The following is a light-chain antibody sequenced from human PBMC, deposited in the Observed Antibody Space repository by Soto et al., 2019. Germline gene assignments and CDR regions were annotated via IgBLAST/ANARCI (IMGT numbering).Light chain of an antibody. Sequence: EIVLTQSPGTLSLSPGERATLSCRASQRLSSTYLAWYQQKPGQAPRLLIYGASSRATGIPDRFSGSGSGTDFTLAISRLEPEDFAVYYCQGYDYSLPTYIFGQGTRLEI. J-gene: IGKJ2*01. CDR1: QRLSSTY. CDR3: QGYDYSLPTYI. CDR2: GAS. V-gene: IGKV3-20*01.